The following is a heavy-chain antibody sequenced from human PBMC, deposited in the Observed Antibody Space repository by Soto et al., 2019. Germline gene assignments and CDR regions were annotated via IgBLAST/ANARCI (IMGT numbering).Heavy chain of an antibody. V-gene: IGHV4-39*01. CDR1: GGSISSSSYY. CDR2: IYYSGST. D-gene: IGHD6-13*01. J-gene: IGHJ5*02. Sequence: SETLSLTCTVSGGSISSSSYYWGWIRQPPGKGLEWIGSIYYSGSTYYNPSLKSRVTRTVYTSKNRFTLKLSSVNAADTAVYYCARHPYGNSWYGGWFDPWGQGTLVTVSS. CDR3: ARHPYGNSWYGGWFDP.